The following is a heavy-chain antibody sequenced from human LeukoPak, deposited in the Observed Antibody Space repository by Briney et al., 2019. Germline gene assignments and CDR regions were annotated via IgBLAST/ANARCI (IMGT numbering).Heavy chain of an antibody. V-gene: IGHV4-61*02. D-gene: IGHD4-17*01. CDR3: AGTTVSYYYYYMDV. CDR1: CGSISRGSYY. J-gene: IGHJ6*03. Sequence: TLSLTCNVSCGSISRGSYYSSWIRQPAGKGLEWIGRIYSSGSTNYNPSLKSRVTISVDTSKNQFSLKLSSVTAADTAVYYCAGTTVSYYYYYMDVWGKGTTVTVSS. CDR2: IYSSGST.